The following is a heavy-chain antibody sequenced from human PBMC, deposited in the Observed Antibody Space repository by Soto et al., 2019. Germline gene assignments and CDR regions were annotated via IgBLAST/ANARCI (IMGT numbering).Heavy chain of an antibody. CDR1: GFTFSSYG. CDR2: IWHYASIK. J-gene: IGHJ6*02. V-gene: IGHV3-33*01. CDR3: ARDAGYDFWGGYYPGYNYDDDRDF. D-gene: IGHD3-3*01. Sequence: PWGPLRLSCAASGFTFSSYGMHWVRQAPGKGLEWVAVIWHYASIKYYADSVKGRFTISRDNSKNTLYLQMNSLRAEDTAVYYCARDAGYDFWGGYYPGYNYDDDRDFWGQGTPVTVS.